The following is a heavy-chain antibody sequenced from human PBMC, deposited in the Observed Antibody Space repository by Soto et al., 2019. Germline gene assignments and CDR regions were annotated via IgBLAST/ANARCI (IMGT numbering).Heavy chain of an antibody. CDR2: ISGSGGST. D-gene: IGHD6-13*01. CDR1: GFTFSSYA. J-gene: IGHJ4*02. V-gene: IGHV3-23*01. CDR3: ARGGPLIAAASRTFDY. Sequence: EVQLLDSGGGLVQPGGSLRLSCAASGFTFSSYAMSWVRQAPGKGLEWVSAISGSGGSTYYADSVKGRFTISRDNSKNTLYLQMNSLRAEDTAVYYCARGGPLIAAASRTFDYWGQGTLVTVSS.